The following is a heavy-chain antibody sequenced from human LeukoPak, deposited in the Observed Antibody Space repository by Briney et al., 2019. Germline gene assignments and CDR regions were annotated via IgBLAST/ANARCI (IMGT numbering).Heavy chain of an antibody. D-gene: IGHD4-17*01. Sequence: GGSLRLSCAASGFTFSSYDMHWVRQATGKGLEWVSAIGTAGDTYYPGSVKGRFTISRDNAKNSLYLQMNSLRAEDTAVYYCARESRSVTSEVDFDYWGQGTLVTVSS. CDR2: IGTAGDT. CDR1: GFTFSSYD. J-gene: IGHJ4*02. V-gene: IGHV3-13*01. CDR3: ARESRSVTSEVDFDY.